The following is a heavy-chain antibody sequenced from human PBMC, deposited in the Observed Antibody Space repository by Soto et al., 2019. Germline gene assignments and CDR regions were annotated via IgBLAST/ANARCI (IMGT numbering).Heavy chain of an antibody. D-gene: IGHD2-8*01. V-gene: IGHV4-59*08. CDR1: GGSISSYY. J-gene: IGHJ4*02. CDR2: IYYSGST. Sequence: SETLSLTCTVSGGSISSYYWSWIRQPPGKGLEWIGYIYYSGSTNYNPSLKSRVTISVDTSKNQFSLKLSSVTAADTAVYYCARLPMVYGTSGFDDWGQGTLVTVSS. CDR3: ARLPMVYGTSGFDD.